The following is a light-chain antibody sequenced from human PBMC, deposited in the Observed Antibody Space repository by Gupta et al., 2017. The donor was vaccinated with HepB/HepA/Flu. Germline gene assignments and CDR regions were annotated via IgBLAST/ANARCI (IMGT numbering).Light chain of an antibody. V-gene: IGKV3-20*01. Sequence: EIVLTQSPGTLSFSPGESATPSCSASQSVSSMYLNWYQQKPGQAPRLLIYGASSRATGIPDRFSGSGSGTDFTLTISRLEPEDFAVYYCQQYGSSPPYTFGQGTKLEIK. CDR1: QSVSSMY. J-gene: IGKJ2*01. CDR2: GAS. CDR3: QQYGSSPPYT.